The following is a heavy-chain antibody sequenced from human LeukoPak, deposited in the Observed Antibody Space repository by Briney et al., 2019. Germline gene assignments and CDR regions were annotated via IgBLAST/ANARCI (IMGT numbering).Heavy chain of an antibody. CDR2: FDPEDGET. CDR1: GYTLTELS. V-gene: IGHV1-24*01. Sequence: AASVKVSCKVSGYTLTELSMHWVRQAPGKGLEWMGGFDPEDGETIYAQKFQGRVTMTEDTSADTAYMEPSSLRSEDTAVYYCATAPTEDYYDSSGYPNAFDIWGQGTMVTVSS. CDR3: ATAPTEDYYDSSGYPNAFDI. D-gene: IGHD3-22*01. J-gene: IGHJ3*02.